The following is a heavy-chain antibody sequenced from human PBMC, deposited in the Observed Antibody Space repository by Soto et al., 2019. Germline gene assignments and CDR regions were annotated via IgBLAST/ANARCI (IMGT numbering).Heavy chain of an antibody. CDR1: GFTFSSYW. CDR2: IKQDGSEK. Sequence: GGSLRLSCAASGFTFSSYWMSWVRQAPGKGLEWVANIKQDGSEKYYVDSVKGRFTISRDNAKNPLYLQMNSLRAEDTAVYYCAREPKDIVVVPAWPGSYGMDVWGQGTTVTVSS. V-gene: IGHV3-7*01. D-gene: IGHD2-2*01. J-gene: IGHJ6*02. CDR3: AREPKDIVVVPAWPGSYGMDV.